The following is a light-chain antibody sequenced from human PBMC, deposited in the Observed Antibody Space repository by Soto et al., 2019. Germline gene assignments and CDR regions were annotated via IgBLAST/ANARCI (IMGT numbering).Light chain of an antibody. CDR3: QQYYSYPQT. CDR2: DAS. CDR1: QTISSW. V-gene: IGKV1-5*01. Sequence: DIQMTQSPSTLPASVGDRVTITCRASQTISSWLAWYQQKPGKAPKLLIYDASSLECGVPSRFSGSGSGTDFTLTISCLQSEDFATYYCQQYYSYPQTFGQGTKGDIK. J-gene: IGKJ1*01.